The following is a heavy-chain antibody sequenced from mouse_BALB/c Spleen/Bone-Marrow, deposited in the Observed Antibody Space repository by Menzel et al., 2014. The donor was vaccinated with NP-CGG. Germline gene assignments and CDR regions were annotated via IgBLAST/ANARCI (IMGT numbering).Heavy chain of an antibody. CDR1: GYSITSGYS. V-gene: IGHV3-1*02. D-gene: IGHD1-2*01. J-gene: IGHJ4*01. Sequence: EVQLVEPGPALVKPSQSLSLTCTVTGYSITSGYSWHWIRQFPGNTLEWMGYIHYSGGTNYNPSLKSRISITRDTSKNQFFLQLNSVTTEDTATYYCARWNGYYAMDYWGQGTSVTVSS. CDR2: IHYSGGT. CDR3: ARWNGYYAMDY.